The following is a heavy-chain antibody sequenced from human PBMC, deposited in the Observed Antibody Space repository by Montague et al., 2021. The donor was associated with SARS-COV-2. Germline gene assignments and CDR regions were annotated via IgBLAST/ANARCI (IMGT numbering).Heavy chain of an antibody. CDR1: GGSISSSSYY. Sequence: SETLSLTCTVSGGSISSSSYYWGWIRQPPGKGLEWIGSIYYSGSTYYNPSLKSRVTISVDTSKNQFSLKLSSVTAADTAVYYCARDGSLRFEILISPRHYYYGMDVWGQGTTVTVSS. V-gene: IGHV4-39*07. CDR3: ARDGSLRFEILISPRHYYYGMDV. D-gene: IGHD3-9*01. J-gene: IGHJ6*02. CDR2: IYYSGST.